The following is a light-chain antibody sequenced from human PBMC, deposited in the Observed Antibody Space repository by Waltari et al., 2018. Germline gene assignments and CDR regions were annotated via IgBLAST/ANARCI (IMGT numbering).Light chain of an antibody. CDR1: KSIGNN. CDR3: QKYNEWPYT. CDR2: VAS. J-gene: IGKJ2*01. Sequence: ETIMTQSPAILSVSPGETATLSCRASKSIGNNLALYQKKPGQAPILRIYVASSRGTGIPARFFGAGSGTDFTLTSSSLQSEDFAVYYCQKYNEWPYTFGQGTKVDLK. V-gene: IGKV3-15*01.